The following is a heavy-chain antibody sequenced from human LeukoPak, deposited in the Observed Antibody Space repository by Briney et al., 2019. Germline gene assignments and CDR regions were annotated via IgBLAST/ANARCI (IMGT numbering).Heavy chain of an antibody. D-gene: IGHD2-2*01. CDR3: ARRHCSSTSCYFDI. J-gene: IGHJ3*02. CDR2: IYPGDSDT. V-gene: IGHV5-51*01. Sequence: NRGESLKISCKGSGYRFTSYWIGWVRQMPGKGLEWMGIIYPGDSDTRYSPSFQGQVTISADKSISTAYLQWSSLKASHTAMYYCARRHCSSTSCYFDIWGQGTMVTVSS. CDR1: GYRFTSYW.